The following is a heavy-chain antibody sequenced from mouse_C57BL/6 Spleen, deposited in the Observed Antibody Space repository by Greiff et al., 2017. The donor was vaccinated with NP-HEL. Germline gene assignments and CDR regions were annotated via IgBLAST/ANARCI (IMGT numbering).Heavy chain of an antibody. D-gene: IGHD2-4*01. CDR1: GFTFNTYA. J-gene: IGHJ3*01. CDR2: IRSKSSNYAT. V-gene: IGHV10-3*01. CDR3: VRDVLYDYEAWFAY. Sequence: EVQRVESGGGLVQPKGSLKLSCAASGFTFNTYAMHWVRQAPGKGLEWVARIRSKSSNYATYYADSVKDRFTISRDDSQSMLYLQMNNLKTEDTAMYYCVRDVLYDYEAWFAYWGQGTLVTVSA.